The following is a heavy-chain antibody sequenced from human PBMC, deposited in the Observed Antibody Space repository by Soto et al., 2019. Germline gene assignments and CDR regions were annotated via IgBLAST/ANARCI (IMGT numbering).Heavy chain of an antibody. Sequence: QVQLQESGPGLVKPSGTLSLTCAVSGGSISSSNWWSWVRQPPGKGLEWIGEIYHSGSTNYNPSLKSRVTLSVAKSKNRFSLKLSSVTAADTAVYYCARDYMVRGVMRWFDPWGQGTLVTVSS. V-gene: IGHV4-4*02. CDR2: IYHSGST. D-gene: IGHD3-10*01. CDR1: GGSISSSNW. CDR3: ARDYMVRGVMRWFDP. J-gene: IGHJ5*02.